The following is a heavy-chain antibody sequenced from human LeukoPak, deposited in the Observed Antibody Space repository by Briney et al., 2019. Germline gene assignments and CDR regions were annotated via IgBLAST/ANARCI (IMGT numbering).Heavy chain of an antibody. CDR2: IYHTGST. D-gene: IGHD1-26*01. V-gene: IGHV4-30-2*01. Sequence: SETLSLTCTVSGGPISGSGYYWSWIRQPPGKGLGWIGYIYHTGSTYYNPSLASRVTISVDRSKNQFSLRLTSVTAADTAVFYCARGGVGPTTNWFDPWGQGTLVTVSS. CDR3: ARGGVGPTTNWFDP. CDR1: GGPISGSGYY. J-gene: IGHJ5*02.